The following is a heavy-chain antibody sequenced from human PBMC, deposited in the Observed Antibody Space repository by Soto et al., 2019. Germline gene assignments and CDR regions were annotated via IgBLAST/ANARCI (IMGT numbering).Heavy chain of an antibody. CDR1: GYTFTGYY. Sequence: GSVNVSFKSSGYTFTGYYIHWVRQAPGQGRDGVGWINPNSGGTNYPQKFQGRVTMTRDTSISTAYMELSTLRSDDTAVYYFARDVVDTAIGPYYYYYCGMDVWGQGTPVTVSS. D-gene: IGHD5-18*01. V-gene: IGHV1-2*02. J-gene: IGHJ6*02. CDR3: ARDVVDTAIGPYYYYYCGMDV. CDR2: INPNSGGT.